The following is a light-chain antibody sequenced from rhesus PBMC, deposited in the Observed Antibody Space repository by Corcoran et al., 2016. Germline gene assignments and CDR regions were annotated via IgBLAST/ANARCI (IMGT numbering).Light chain of an antibody. CDR1: QSVSSY. J-gene: IGKJ1*01. Sequence: QVILTQSPATLSLPLGERATLSFRASQSVSSYLAWYQQKPGRAPRLLIYGASRRAIGIPDRVSGSGSGTEFTLTLRSLEPEDFAVDYCQKSHLSPLTFGQGTKVEIK. V-gene: IGKV3-53*01. CDR3: QKSHLSPLT. CDR2: GAS.